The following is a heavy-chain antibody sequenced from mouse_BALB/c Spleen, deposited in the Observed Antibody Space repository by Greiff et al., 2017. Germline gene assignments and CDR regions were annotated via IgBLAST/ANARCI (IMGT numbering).Heavy chain of an antibody. CDR3: ARAYYRYDVVYWYFDV. D-gene: IGHD2-14*01. V-gene: IGHV5-4*02. CDR1: GFTFSDYY. J-gene: IGHJ1*01. Sequence: DVKLVESGGGLVKPGGSLKLSCAASGFTFSDYYMYWVRQTPEKRLEWVATISDGGSYTYYPASVKGRFTISRDNAKNNLYLQMSSLKSEDTAMYYCARAYYRYDVVYWYFDVWGAGNHGHRLL. CDR2: ISDGGSYT.